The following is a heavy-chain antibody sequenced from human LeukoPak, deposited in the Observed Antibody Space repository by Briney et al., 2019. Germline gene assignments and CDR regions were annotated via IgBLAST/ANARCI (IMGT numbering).Heavy chain of an antibody. Sequence: GGSLRLSCAASGFTFSRYSMNWVRQAPGKGLEWVPSISSSSSYIYYADSVKGRFTISRDNAKNSLYLQMNGLRAEDTAVYYCAREGGRVLNYDFWSGYYIWFDPWGQGTLVTVSS. J-gene: IGHJ5*02. CDR2: ISSSSSYI. CDR1: GFTFSRYS. D-gene: IGHD3-3*01. V-gene: IGHV3-21*01. CDR3: AREGGRVLNYDFWSGYYIWFDP.